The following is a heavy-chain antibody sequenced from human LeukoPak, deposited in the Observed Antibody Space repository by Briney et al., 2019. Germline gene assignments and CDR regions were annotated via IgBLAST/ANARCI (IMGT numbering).Heavy chain of an antibody. CDR3: ARTLRGAHDAFDI. V-gene: IGHV4-34*01. CDR1: GGSFSGYY. CDR2: INHSGST. Sequence: ASETLSLTCAAYGGSFSGYYWSWIRQPPGKGLEWIGEINHSGSTNYNPSLKSRVTISVDTSKNQFSLKLSSVTAADTAVYYCARTLRGAHDAFDIWGQGTMVTVSS. D-gene: IGHD2-15*01. J-gene: IGHJ3*02.